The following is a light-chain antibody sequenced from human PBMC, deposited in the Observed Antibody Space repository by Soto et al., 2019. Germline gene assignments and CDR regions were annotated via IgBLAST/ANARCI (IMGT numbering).Light chain of an antibody. CDR3: SSYARSSPFV. J-gene: IGLJ1*01. Sequence: QYVLTQPVSVSGSPGQSITISCTGTGSDVGGYKYVSWYQQLPGKAPKLMIYGVSYRPSGVSDRFSGSKSGNTASLIISELQAEDEADSYCSSYARSSPFVFGTGTKLTVL. CDR2: GVS. CDR1: GSDVGGYKY. V-gene: IGLV2-14*01.